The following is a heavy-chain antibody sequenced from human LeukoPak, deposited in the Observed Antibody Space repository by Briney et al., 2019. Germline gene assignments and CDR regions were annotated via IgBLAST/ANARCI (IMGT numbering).Heavy chain of an antibody. CDR1: GFTFSSYG. J-gene: IGHJ4*02. Sequence: GGSLRLSCAASGFTFSSYGMNWVRQAPGKGLEWVSSISSSTSYIYYADSVKGRFTISRDNAKNLLFLQMNSLRAEDTAVYYCAKRPYYYDSSGWELSYFDYWGQGTLVTVSS. D-gene: IGHD3-22*01. V-gene: IGHV3-21*01. CDR2: ISSSTSYI. CDR3: AKRPYYYDSSGWELSYFDY.